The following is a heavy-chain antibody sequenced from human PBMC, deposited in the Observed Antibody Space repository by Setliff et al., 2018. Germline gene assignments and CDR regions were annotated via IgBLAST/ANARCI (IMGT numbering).Heavy chain of an antibody. V-gene: IGHV3-48*01. CDR3: AKSPGSGTYWDDYYYGMDV. Sequence: GGSLRLSCAASGFTFSSYSMNWVRQAPGKGLEWVSYISSSSSTTYYADSVKGRFTISRDNSKNTLYLQMNSLRAEDTAVYYCAKSPGSGTYWDDYYYGMDVWGQGTTVTVSS. CDR1: GFTFSSYS. D-gene: IGHD1-26*01. CDR2: ISSSSSTT. J-gene: IGHJ6*02.